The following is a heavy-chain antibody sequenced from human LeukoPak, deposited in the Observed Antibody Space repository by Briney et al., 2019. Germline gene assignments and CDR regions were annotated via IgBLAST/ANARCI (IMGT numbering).Heavy chain of an antibody. V-gene: IGHV1-3*01. D-gene: IGHD3-10*01. CDR1: GYTFSSFA. J-gene: IGHJ5*02. CDR3: ARGVNYYDSGTYYTPYNWFDP. CDR2: INPVSGNT. Sequence: ASVKVSCKASGYTFSSFAMHWVRQAPGQRLEWMGGINPVSGNTKYSQNFQGRVTITRDTSASSAYMELSGLKSEDTAVYYCARGVNYYDSGTYYTPYNWFDPWGQGTLVTVSS.